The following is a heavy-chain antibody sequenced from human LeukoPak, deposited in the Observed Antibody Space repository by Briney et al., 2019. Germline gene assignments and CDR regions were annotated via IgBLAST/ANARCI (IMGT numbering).Heavy chain of an antibody. J-gene: IGHJ4*02. CDR1: GYTFSAYG. CDR3: VRDGGAGLDY. Sequence: PGKSLRLSCAASGYTFSAYGLHWVRQDPGKGMEWVAVIWYDGSKEFYADSVRGRFTISKDDAKSTLYLQMNSLRVEDTAVYYCVRDGGAGLDYWGQGTLVTVSS. CDR2: IWYDGSKE. D-gene: IGHD3-16*01. V-gene: IGHV3-33*01.